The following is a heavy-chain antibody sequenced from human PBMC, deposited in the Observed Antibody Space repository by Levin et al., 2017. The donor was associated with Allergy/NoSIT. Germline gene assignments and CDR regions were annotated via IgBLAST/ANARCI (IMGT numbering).Heavy chain of an antibody. J-gene: IGHJ4*02. D-gene: IGHD3-16*01. Sequence: SETLSLTCTVSGGSVSSGPYYWSWIRQPPGEGLEWIGYISYSAGSNYHPSVKSRVTISLDTSKNHFSLKLTSVTAADTAVYYCARGRKEGNTGYDFVYWGQGTLVTVSS. CDR1: GGSVSSGPYY. V-gene: IGHV4-61*03. CDR3: ARGRKEGNTGYDFVY. CDR2: ISYSAGS.